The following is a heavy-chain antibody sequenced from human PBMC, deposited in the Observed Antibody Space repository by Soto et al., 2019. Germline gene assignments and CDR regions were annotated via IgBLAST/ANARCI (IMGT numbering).Heavy chain of an antibody. J-gene: IGHJ6*02. CDR2: ISYDGSNK. CDR1: GFTFSSYG. Sequence: TGGSLRLSCAASGFTFSSYGMHWVRQAPGKGLEWVAVISYDGSNKYYADSVKGRFTISRDNSKNTLYLQMNSLRAEDTAVYYCANPEYSSSNYYYGMDVWGQGTTVTVSS. V-gene: IGHV3-30*18. D-gene: IGHD6-13*01. CDR3: ANPEYSSSNYYYGMDV.